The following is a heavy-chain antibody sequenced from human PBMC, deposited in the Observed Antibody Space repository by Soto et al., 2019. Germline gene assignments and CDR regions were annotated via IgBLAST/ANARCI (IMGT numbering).Heavy chain of an antibody. CDR3: ARDRALRGSYSPLDY. CDR1: GFTFSSYA. D-gene: IGHD1-26*01. Sequence: QVQLVESGGGVVQPGRSLRLSCAASGFTFSSYAMHWVRQAPGKGLEWVAVISYDGSNKYYADSVKGRFTISRDNSKNTLYLKMNSLRTEDTAVYYCARDRALRGSYSPLDYWGQGTLVTVSS. V-gene: IGHV3-30-3*01. CDR2: ISYDGSNK. J-gene: IGHJ4*02.